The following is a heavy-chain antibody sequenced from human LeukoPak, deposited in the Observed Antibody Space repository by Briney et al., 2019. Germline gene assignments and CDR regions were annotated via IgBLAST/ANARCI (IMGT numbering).Heavy chain of an antibody. J-gene: IGHJ5*02. CDR1: GGSIRSSDYY. D-gene: IGHD2-2*01. Sequence: SETLSLTCTVSGGSIRSSDYYWRGIGQPPGKGRERSEYICYRGSTYKSPGRKSRVIISVDTSKNQFFLNLSSVTAADTAVYYCARDNPQDCRSSSCYFDAWGQGTLVTVSS. CDR3: ARDNPQDCRSSSCYFDA. V-gene: IGHV4-30-4*08. CDR2: ICYRGST.